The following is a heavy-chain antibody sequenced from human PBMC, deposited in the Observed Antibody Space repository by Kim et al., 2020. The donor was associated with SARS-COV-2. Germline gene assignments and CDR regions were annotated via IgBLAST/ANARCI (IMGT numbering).Heavy chain of an antibody. CDR2: FFPGDSDT. J-gene: IGHJ5*02. D-gene: IGHD6-19*01. V-gene: IGHV5-51*01. CDR1: GYSFSSYW. CDR3: ARDSRYGSGWTRFDP. Sequence: GESLKISCKGSGYSFSSYWIAWVRQMPGKGLEWMGIFFPGDSDTRYSPSFQGQVTMSADKSINTAYLQWSSLKASDTAMYYCARDSRYGSGWTRFDPWGQ.